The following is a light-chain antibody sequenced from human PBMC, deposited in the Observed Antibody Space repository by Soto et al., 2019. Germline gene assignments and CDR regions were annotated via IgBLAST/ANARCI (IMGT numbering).Light chain of an antibody. V-gene: IGLV2-14*03. CDR2: DVT. J-gene: IGLJ1*01. CDR3: SSYTTSNTRQIV. CDR1: SSDVGGYNY. Sequence: QSVLTQPASVSGSPGQSSTISCTGTSSDVGGYNYVSWYQHHPGKAPKLIIYDVTSRPSGVSIRFSGSKSDNTASLTISGLQPDDEADYHCSSYTTSNTRQIVFGTRTKVTVL.